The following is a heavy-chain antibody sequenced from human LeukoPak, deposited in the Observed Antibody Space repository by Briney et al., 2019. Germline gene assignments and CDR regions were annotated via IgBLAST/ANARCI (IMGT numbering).Heavy chain of an antibody. CDR1: GGTFSSYA. J-gene: IGHJ3*02. CDR3: ARCIAAAGAAFDI. D-gene: IGHD6-13*01. Sequence: ASVKVSCKASGGTFSSYAISWVRQAPGQGLEWMGRIIPILGIANYAQKFQGRVTITADESTSTAYMELSSLRSEDTAVYYCARCIAAAGAAFDIWGQGTMVTVSS. CDR2: IIPILGIA. V-gene: IGHV1-69*04.